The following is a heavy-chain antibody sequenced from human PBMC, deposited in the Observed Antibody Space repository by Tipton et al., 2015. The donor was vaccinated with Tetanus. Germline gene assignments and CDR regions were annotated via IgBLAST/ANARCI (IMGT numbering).Heavy chain of an antibody. J-gene: IGHJ3*01. CDR1: RGPISSYY. Sequence: VKPSETLSLTCTVSRGPISSYYWSWIRQPAGKGLEWVGHISNGNTDYSTSLKSRVTLSVDLSKNQFSLQLRAVTAADTAVYYCARGGRDAYNNPLGAFDVWGRGTTVTVSS. CDR3: ARGGRDAYNNPLGAFDV. V-gene: IGHV4-4*07. D-gene: IGHD5-24*01. CDR2: ISNGNT.